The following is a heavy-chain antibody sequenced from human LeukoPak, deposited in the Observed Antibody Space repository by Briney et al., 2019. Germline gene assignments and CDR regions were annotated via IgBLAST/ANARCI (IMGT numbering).Heavy chain of an antibody. D-gene: IGHD3-3*02. CDR2: IKEDGSEK. J-gene: IGHJ4*02. CDR1: GFTFSGYS. V-gene: IGHV3-7*01. CDR3: AKVSLLAEGVFY. Sequence: PGGSLRLSCAASGFTFSGYSMNWVRQAPGKGLEWVANIKEDGSEKYYVDSVKGRFTISRDNAKNALYLQMNSLRAEDTAVYYCAKVSLLAEGVFYWGQGTLVTVSS.